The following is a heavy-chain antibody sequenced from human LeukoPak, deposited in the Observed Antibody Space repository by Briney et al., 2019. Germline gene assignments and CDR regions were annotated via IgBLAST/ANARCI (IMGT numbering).Heavy chain of an antibody. CDR3: ARLNNLGATTPYDY. V-gene: IGHV4-59*08. CDR1: GGSISNYN. J-gene: IGHJ4*02. D-gene: IGHD1-26*01. CDR2: IYYSGST. Sequence: SETLSLTCTVSGGSISNYNWSWIRQPPGKGLEWIGSIYYSGSTNYNPSLKSRVTISVDTSKNQFSLKLSSVTAADTAVYYCARLNNLGATTPYDYWGQGTLVTVSS.